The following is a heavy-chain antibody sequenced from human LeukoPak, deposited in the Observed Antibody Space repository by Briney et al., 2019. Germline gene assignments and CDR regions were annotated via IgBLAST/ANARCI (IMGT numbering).Heavy chain of an antibody. V-gene: IGHV3-30*18. CDR1: GFTFSSYN. D-gene: IGHD6-13*01. J-gene: IGHJ4*02. Sequence: GRSLRLSCAASGFTFSSYNIHWVRQAPGEGLEWVALISYDGSNKYYADSVKGRFTISRDNSKDTLYLQMNSLRPEDTAVYYCAKDEGFRAAAEGAPDYWGQGTLVTVSS. CDR2: ISYDGSNK. CDR3: AKDEGFRAAAEGAPDY.